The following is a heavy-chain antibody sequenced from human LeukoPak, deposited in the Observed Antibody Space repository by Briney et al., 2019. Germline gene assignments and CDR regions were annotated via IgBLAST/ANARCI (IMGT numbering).Heavy chain of an antibody. D-gene: IGHD2-2*02. CDR2: IIPILGIA. J-gene: IGHJ5*02. Sequence: SVKVSCKASGGTFSSYAISWVRQAPGQGLEWMGRIIPILGIANYAQKFQGRVTITADKSTSTAYMELSSLRSEDTAVYYCALPAAIGVDWFDPWGQGTLVTVSS. V-gene: IGHV1-69*04. CDR3: ALPAAIGVDWFDP. CDR1: GGTFSSYA.